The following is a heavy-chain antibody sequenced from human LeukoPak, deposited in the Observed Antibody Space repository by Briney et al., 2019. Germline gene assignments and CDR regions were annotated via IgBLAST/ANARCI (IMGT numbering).Heavy chain of an antibody. D-gene: IGHD4-17*01. CDR2: IDDSGST. V-gene: IGHV4-39*01. CDR3: ARGGARRYGDPTWSDY. J-gene: IGHJ4*02. Sequence: PSETLSLTCTVSGGAISISSYYWGWIRKPPGKGLECIGSIDDSGSTFYTPSLKSRVTISVDTSKNQLSLKLSSVTAADTAVYSCARGGARRYGDPTWSDYWGQGTLVTVSS. CDR1: GGAISISSYY.